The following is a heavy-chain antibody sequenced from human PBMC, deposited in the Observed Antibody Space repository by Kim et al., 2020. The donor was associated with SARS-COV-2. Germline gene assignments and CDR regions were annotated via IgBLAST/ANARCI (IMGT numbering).Heavy chain of an antibody. CDR3: AKDSALRSTFSKNYFDP. Sequence: GGSLRLSCAASGFSFENYAMHWVRQAPGKGLEWISVITGEGGTYFADSVKGRFTISRDNSKNSLYLQMNSLRSEDTALYFCAKDSALRSTFSKNYFDPWG. CDR1: GFSFENYA. J-gene: IGHJ5*02. CDR2: ITGEGGT. V-gene: IGHV3-43*02. D-gene: IGHD1-7*01.